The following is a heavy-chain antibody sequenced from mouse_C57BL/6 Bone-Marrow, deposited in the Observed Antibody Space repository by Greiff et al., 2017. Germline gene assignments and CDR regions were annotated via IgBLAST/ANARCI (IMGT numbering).Heavy chain of an antibody. CDR2: IDPETGGT. D-gene: IGHD2-1*01. V-gene: IGHV1-15*01. CDR3: TRRDHGNFEGFAY. CDR1: GYTFTDYE. Sequence: QVQLKQSGAELVRPGASVTLSCKASGYTFTDYEMHWVKQTPVHGLEWIGAIDPETGGTAYNQKFKGKAILTADKSSSTAYMGLRSLTSEDSAVYYCTRRDHGNFEGFAYWGQGTLVTVSA. J-gene: IGHJ3*01.